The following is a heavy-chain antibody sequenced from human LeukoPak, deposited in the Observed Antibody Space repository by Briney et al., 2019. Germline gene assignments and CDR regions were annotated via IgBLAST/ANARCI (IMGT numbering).Heavy chain of an antibody. CDR2: INQDGSEK. V-gene: IGHV3-7*01. Sequence: GGSLRLSCAASGFTFSSYWMSWVRQAPGKGLERVANINQDGSEKYYVDSVKGRFTISRDSAKNSLYLQMNSLRAEDTAVYYCARGTTVSSSLLYWGQGTLVTVSS. CDR1: GFTFSSYW. J-gene: IGHJ4*02. D-gene: IGHD6-6*01. CDR3: ARGTTVSSSLLY.